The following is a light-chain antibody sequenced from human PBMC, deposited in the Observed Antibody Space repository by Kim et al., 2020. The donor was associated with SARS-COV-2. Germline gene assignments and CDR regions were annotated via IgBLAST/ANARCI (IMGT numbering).Light chain of an antibody. Sequence: QGGTISSTGSSSNIGAGYDVHWYQQLPGTAHKLLIYGNSNRPSGVPDRFSGSKSGTSASLAITGLQAEDEADYYCQSYDSSLSGWVFGGGTQLTVL. CDR1: SSNIGAGYD. CDR2: GNS. CDR3: QSYDSSLSGWV. J-gene: IGLJ2*01. V-gene: IGLV1-40*01.